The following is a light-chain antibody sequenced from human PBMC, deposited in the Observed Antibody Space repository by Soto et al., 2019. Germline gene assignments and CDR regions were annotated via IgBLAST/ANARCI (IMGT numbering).Light chain of an antibody. CDR3: QQFSSYPYT. V-gene: IGKV1-5*03. CDR1: QSISTW. Sequence: DIQMTQSPSTLSASVGDRVTITCRASQSISTWLAWYQQKPGKAPKVLIYKASTLESGVPSRFSGSGSGTDFTLAISSLQPDDFATYYCQQFSSYPYTFGQGTKLEIK. CDR2: KAS. J-gene: IGKJ2*01.